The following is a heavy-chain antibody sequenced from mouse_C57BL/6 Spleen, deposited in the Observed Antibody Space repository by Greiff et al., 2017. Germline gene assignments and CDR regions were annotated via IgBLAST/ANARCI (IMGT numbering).Heavy chain of an antibody. J-gene: IGHJ2*01. V-gene: IGHV5-16*01. CDR2: INYDGSST. Sequence: EVMLVESEGGLVQPGSSMKLSCTASGFTFSDYYMAWVRQVPEKGLEWVANINYDGSSTYYLDSLKSRFIISRDNAKNILYLQMSSLKSEDTATYYCARAGGYYFDYWGQGTTLTVSS. CDR3: ARAGGYYFDY. CDR1: GFTFSDYY.